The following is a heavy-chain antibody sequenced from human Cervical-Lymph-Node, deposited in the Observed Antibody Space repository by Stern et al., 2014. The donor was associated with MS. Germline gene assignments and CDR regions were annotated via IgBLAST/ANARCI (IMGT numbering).Heavy chain of an antibody. Sequence: QVQLVESGGGVVQPGRSLRLSCVTSGFTFTSYAIHWVRQAPGKGLEWVAVISYDGHNKYYADSVKGRFTISRDNSKNTLSLQMNTLRAEDTALYYCARDGQRNCGGECPQQYWGQGTLVTVSS. CDR3: ARDGQRNCGGECPQQY. CDR2: ISYDGHNK. CDR1: GFTFTSYA. D-gene: IGHD2-21*01. J-gene: IGHJ1*01. V-gene: IGHV3-30-3*01.